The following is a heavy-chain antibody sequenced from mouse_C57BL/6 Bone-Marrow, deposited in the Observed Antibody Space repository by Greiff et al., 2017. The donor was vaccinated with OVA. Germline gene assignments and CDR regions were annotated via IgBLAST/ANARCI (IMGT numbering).Heavy chain of an antibody. V-gene: IGHV1-81*01. Sequence: QVQLQQSGAELARPGASVKLSCKASGYTFTSYGISWVKQRTGQGLEWIGEIYPRSGNTYYNEKSKGKATLTADKSSSTAYMELRSLTSEDSAVYFCASPYPWFAYWGQGTLVTVSA. CDR3: ASPYPWFAY. CDR2: IYPRSGNT. CDR1: GYTFTSYG. J-gene: IGHJ3*01.